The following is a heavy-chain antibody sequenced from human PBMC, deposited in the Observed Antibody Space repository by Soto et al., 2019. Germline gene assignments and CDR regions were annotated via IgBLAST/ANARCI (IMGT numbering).Heavy chain of an antibody. CDR1: GGSISSGGHY. CDR3: ARVDTAMVPFEY. J-gene: IGHJ4*02. CDR2: IYYSGST. D-gene: IGHD5-18*01. V-gene: IGHV4-31*03. Sequence: SETLSLTCTVSGGSISSGGHYWSWIRQHPGKGLEWIGYIYYSGSTYYNPSLKSRITISIDTSKNQFSLKLSSVTAADTAVYYCARVDTAMVPFEYWGQGTLVTVS.